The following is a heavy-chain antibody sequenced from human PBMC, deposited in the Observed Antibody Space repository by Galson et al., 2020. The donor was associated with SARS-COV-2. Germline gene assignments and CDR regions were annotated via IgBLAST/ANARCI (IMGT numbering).Heavy chain of an antibody. Sequence: ASETLSLTCTVSGGSISSYYWSWIRQPAGKGLEWIGRIYTSGSTNYNPSLKSRVTMSVDTSKNQFSLKLSSVTAADTAVYYCARENTMVRGVTAPYDWFDPWGQGTLVTVSS. D-gene: IGHD3-10*01. CDR3: ARENTMVRGVTAPYDWFDP. J-gene: IGHJ5*02. CDR1: GGSISSYY. V-gene: IGHV4-4*07. CDR2: IYTSGST.